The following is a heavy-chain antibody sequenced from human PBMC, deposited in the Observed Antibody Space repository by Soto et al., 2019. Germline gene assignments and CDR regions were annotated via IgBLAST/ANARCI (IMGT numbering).Heavy chain of an antibody. CDR1: GFTFSRYA. D-gene: IGHD2-15*01. CDR3: AKDPKRWSPDAFDT. J-gene: IGHJ3*02. CDR2: ISGSGGST. V-gene: IGHV3-23*01. Sequence: GGSLRLSCAASGFTFSRYAMSWGLQAPWNGLAWVSAISGSGGSTYYADSVKGRFTISRDNSKNTLYLQMNSLRAEDTAVYYCAKDPKRWSPDAFDTWGQGTIVTVSS.